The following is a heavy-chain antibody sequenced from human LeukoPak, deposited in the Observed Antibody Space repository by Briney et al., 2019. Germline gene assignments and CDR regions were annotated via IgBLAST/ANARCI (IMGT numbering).Heavy chain of an antibody. CDR3: ARVGCSSTSCQTPIHKYHFDY. J-gene: IGHJ4*02. V-gene: IGHV1-18*01. Sequence: ASVKVSCKASGYTFTSYGISWVRQAPGQGLEWMGWISAYNGNTNYAQKLQGRVTMTTDTSTSTAYMELRSLRSDDTAVYYCARVGCSSTSCQTPIHKYHFDYWGQGTLVTVSS. CDR2: ISAYNGNT. CDR1: GYTFTSYG. D-gene: IGHD2-2*01.